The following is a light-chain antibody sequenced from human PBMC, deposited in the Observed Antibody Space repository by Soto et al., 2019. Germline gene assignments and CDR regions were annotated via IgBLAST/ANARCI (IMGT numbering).Light chain of an antibody. CDR2: GVS. V-gene: IGKV3-15*01. Sequence: EIVMTQSPETLSVSAGERATLSCRATQSISSYLAWYQLKPGQAPRLLIYGVSTRATGIPARFSGSGSGTEFTLTISSLQSEDVAVYYCQQYSEWPSITFGQGTRLEIK. CDR3: QQYSEWPSIT. CDR1: QSISSY. J-gene: IGKJ5*01.